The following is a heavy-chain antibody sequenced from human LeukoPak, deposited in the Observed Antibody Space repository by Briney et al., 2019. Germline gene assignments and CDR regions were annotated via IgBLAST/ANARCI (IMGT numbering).Heavy chain of an antibody. CDR1: GGSISSGGYS. D-gene: IGHD7-27*01. J-gene: IGHJ4*02. CDR2: IYHSGST. CDR3: ARQLGHFDY. Sequence: SETLSLTCAVSGGSISSGGYSWSWIRQPPGKGLEWIGYIYHSGSTYYNPSLKSRVTISVDRSKNQFSLKLSSVTAADTAVYYCARQLGHFDYWGQGTLVTVSS. V-gene: IGHV4-30-2*01.